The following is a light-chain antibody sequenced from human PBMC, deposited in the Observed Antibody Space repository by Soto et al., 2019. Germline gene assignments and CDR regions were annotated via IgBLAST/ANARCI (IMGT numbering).Light chain of an antibody. V-gene: IGLV2-14*01. Sequence: QSALTQPASVSGSPGQSITISCTGTSSDVGGYNYVSWYQQQAGKAPKLLIYEVNYRPSGVSDRFSGSKDGTTATRTISGLQAKDEADYYCSSYTTTMECVFGTGPKVTVL. J-gene: IGLJ1*01. CDR1: SSDVGGYNY. CDR3: SSYTTTMECV. CDR2: EVN.